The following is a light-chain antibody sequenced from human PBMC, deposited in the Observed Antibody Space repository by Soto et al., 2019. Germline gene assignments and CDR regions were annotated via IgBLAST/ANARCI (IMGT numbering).Light chain of an antibody. Sequence: DIQLTQSPSFLSASVGDRVAITCRASQGINSYLAWYQQKPGKAPRLLIYATSTLQSGVPSRFSGSGSGTEFTLTFTGLQPEDFATYYCQQLNSYLWTFGQETKVDIK. CDR1: QGINSY. CDR2: ATS. J-gene: IGKJ1*01. V-gene: IGKV1-9*01. CDR3: QQLNSYLWT.